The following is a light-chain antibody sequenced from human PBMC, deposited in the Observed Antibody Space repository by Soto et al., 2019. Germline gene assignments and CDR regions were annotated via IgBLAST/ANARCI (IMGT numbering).Light chain of an antibody. J-gene: IGKJ1*01. V-gene: IGKV3-20*01. CDR1: QSVSSNY. CDR2: GAS. Sequence: IVLTQSPGTLSLSPGERATLSCGASQSVSSNYLAWYQQKPGQAPRLVIYGASTRATGIPYRFSGSGSGTNFTLTISRLEAEDFGVYYCQQYGSSPRTFGQGTKVDIX. CDR3: QQYGSSPRT.